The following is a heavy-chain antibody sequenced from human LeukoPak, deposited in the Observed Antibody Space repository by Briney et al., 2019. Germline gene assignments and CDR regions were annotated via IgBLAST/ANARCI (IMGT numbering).Heavy chain of an antibody. D-gene: IGHD6-19*01. CDR2: IWYDGRTK. V-gene: IGHV3-33*01. J-gene: IGHJ4*02. Sequence: GGSLRLSCKVSGFIFSNYGMHWVRQAPGKGLEWVALIWYDGRTKFHADSVKGRFTISRDNSANILYLQMSSLRVEDTAVYYCASEWGRIAVAGGPGYWGQGALVTVSS. CDR1: GFIFSNYG. CDR3: ASEWGRIAVAGGPGY.